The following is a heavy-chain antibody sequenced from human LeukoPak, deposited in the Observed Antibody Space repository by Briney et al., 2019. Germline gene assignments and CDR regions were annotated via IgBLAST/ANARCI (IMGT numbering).Heavy chain of an antibody. V-gene: IGHV3-48*03. CDR2: ISSSGTTI. J-gene: IGHJ4*02. CDR1: GITFTTID. Sequence: GGSLRLSCAVSGITFTTIDVSWVRQAPGKGLEWISYISSSGTTIYYADSVKGRFTISRDNAKNSLYLQMNSLRAEDTAVYYCATAITGTVYFDYWGQGTLVTVSS. D-gene: IGHD1-7*01. CDR3: ATAITGTVYFDY.